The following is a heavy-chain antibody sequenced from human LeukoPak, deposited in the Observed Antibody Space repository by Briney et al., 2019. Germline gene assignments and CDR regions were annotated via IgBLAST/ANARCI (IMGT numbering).Heavy chain of an antibody. V-gene: IGHV1-69*05. CDR2: IIPIFGTA. D-gene: IGHD2-2*02. CDR3: ARDWCSSTSCYRWLDP. CDR1: GGTFSSYA. J-gene: IGHJ5*02. Sequence: GASVKVSCKASGGTFSSYAISWVRQAPGQGLEWMGGIIPIFGTANYAQKFQGRVTITTDESTSTAYMELSSLRSEDTAVYYCARDWCSSTSCYRWLDPWGQGTLVTVSS.